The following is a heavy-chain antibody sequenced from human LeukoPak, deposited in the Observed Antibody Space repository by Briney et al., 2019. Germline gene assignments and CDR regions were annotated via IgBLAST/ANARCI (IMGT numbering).Heavy chain of an antibody. CDR2: IYYSGTT. CDR3: ARENGYSHYDACDI. Sequence: SETLSLTCTVSGGSISSYYWTWIRQPPGQGLEWIGYIYYSGTTNYNPSLKSRVTISVDTSKNQFSLKLSSVTAADTAVYNCARENGYSHYDACDIWGQGTMVTVSS. J-gene: IGHJ3*02. D-gene: IGHD5-18*01. V-gene: IGHV4-59*01. CDR1: GGSISSYY.